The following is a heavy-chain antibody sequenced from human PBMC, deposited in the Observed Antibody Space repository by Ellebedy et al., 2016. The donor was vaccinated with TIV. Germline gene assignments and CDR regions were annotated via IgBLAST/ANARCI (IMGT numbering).Heavy chain of an antibody. CDR2: IYWDDSK. CDR1: GFSLTTSGVG. CDR3: PHMQFVGYYFDN. Sequence: SGPTLVKPTQTLTLTCTISGFSLTTSGVGMGWIRQPPGKALEWLGIIYWDDSKRYSPSLKSRVTITKDTSKNQVVLKMTNMDPVDTATYYCPHMQFVGYYFDNWGQGTLVTVSS. D-gene: IGHD3-10*01. V-gene: IGHV2-5*02. J-gene: IGHJ4*02.